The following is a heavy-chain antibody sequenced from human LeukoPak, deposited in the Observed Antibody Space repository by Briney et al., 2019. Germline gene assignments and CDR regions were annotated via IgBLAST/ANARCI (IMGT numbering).Heavy chain of an antibody. CDR1: GGSISSSRYY. CDR3: ARHSFYYDSSGSYYYFDY. Sequence: PSETLSLTCTVSGGSISSSRYYWGWIRQPPGKGLEWIGSIYYSGNTYSNPSLKSRVTMSVDTSKNQFSLKLSSVTAADTAVYYCARHSFYYDSSGSYYYFDYWGQGTLVTVSS. J-gene: IGHJ4*02. V-gene: IGHV4-39*01. CDR2: IYYSGNT. D-gene: IGHD3-22*01.